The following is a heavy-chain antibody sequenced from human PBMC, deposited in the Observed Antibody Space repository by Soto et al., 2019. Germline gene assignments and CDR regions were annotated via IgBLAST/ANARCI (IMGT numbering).Heavy chain of an antibody. D-gene: IGHD2-8*01. CDR1: GFTFSSYA. Sequence: GGSLRLSCAASGFTFSSYAMSWVRQAPGKGLEWVSAISGSGGSTYYADSVKGRFTISRDNSKNTLYLQMNSLRAEDTAVYYCAKEMSRLSYCTNGVCYTAIDYWGQGTLVTVS. V-gene: IGHV3-23*01. CDR3: AKEMSRLSYCTNGVCYTAIDY. J-gene: IGHJ4*02. CDR2: ISGSGGST.